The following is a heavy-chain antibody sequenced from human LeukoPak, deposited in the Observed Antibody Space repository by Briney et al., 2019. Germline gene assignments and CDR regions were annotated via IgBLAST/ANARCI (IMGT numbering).Heavy chain of an antibody. V-gene: IGHV3-30-3*01. D-gene: IGHD3-22*01. Sequence: PGRSLRLSCAASGFTFSSYAMHWVRQAPGKGLEWVAVISYDGSNKYYADSVKGRFTISRDNSKNTLYLQMNSLRAEDTAVYYCARPIPSYYYDSSGYYPFDYRGQGTLVTVSS. CDR1: GFTFSSYA. J-gene: IGHJ4*02. CDR3: ARPIPSYYYDSSGYYPFDY. CDR2: ISYDGSNK.